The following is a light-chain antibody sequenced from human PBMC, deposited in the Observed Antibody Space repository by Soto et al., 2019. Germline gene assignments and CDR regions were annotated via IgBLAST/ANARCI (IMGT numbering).Light chain of an antibody. J-gene: IGKJ5*01. CDR3: QQCHKWPRIN. V-gene: IGKV3-15*01. CDR2: GAS. CDR1: ENVDTN. Sequence: IVMTQSPATLSGSPGEWATLSCRSSENVDTNLAWYQHKPGQAPRLLIYGASTRAAGVPARFSGSGSGTEFTLTISSLESEDVAVYYCQQCHKWPRINFGPGTRLEI.